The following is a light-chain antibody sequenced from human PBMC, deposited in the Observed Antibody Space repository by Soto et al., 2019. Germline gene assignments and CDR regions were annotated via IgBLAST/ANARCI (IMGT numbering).Light chain of an antibody. V-gene: IGLV1-51*01. CDR3: GAWDNSLSHVV. CDR2: DNI. CDR1: SSNIGQNY. J-gene: IGLJ1*01. Sequence: QSVLTQPPSVSAAPGQRVTISCSGSSSNIGQNYVSWYQQLPGTAPKLLIYDNIQRPSWLPDRFSASTSDTAATLAITGLQTGDEADYFCGAWDNSLSHVVFGTGTKLTVL.